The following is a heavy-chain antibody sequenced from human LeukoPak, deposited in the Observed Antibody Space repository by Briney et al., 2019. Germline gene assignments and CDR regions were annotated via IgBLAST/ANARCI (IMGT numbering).Heavy chain of an antibody. Sequence: SETLSLTCTVSGGSISSNYWSWIRQPPGRGLEWIGYIYYSGSTNYNPSLKSRVTISVDTSKKQFSLKLRSVTAADTAVYYCARETYYHDSGGFFQFDNWGQGTLVTVSS. D-gene: IGHD3-22*01. J-gene: IGHJ4*02. CDR2: IYYSGST. CDR3: ARETYYHDSGGFFQFDN. V-gene: IGHV4-59*01. CDR1: GGSISSNY.